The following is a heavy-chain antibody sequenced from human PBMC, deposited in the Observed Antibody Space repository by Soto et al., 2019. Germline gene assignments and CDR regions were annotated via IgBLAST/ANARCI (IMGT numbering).Heavy chain of an antibody. CDR2: IYYSGST. Sequence: PSETLSLTCTVSGGSISSSSYYWGWIRQPPGKGLEWIGSIYYSGSTYYNPSLKSRVTISVDTSKNQFSLKLSSVTAADTAVYYCARQETAVAGLNWFDPWGQGTLVTVSS. D-gene: IGHD6-19*01. V-gene: IGHV4-39*01. CDR3: ARQETAVAGLNWFDP. CDR1: GGSISSSSYY. J-gene: IGHJ5*02.